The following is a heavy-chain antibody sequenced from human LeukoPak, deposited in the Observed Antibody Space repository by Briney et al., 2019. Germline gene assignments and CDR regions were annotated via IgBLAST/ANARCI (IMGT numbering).Heavy chain of an antibody. J-gene: IGHJ4*02. CDR3: AKDLDDGDYRGDFDY. CDR1: GFTFSSYA. D-gene: IGHD4-17*01. CDR2: ISGSGGST. Sequence: GGSLRLSCAASGFTFSSYAMSWVRQAPGKGLEWVSAISGSGGSTCYADSVKGRFTISRDNSKNTLYLQMNSLRAEDTAVYYCAKDLDDGDYRGDFDYWGQGTLVTVSS. V-gene: IGHV3-23*01.